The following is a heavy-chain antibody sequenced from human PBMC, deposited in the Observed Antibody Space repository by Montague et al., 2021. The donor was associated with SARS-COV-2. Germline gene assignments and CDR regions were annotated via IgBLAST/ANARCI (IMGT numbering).Heavy chain of an antibody. Sequence: SETLSLTCTVSGGSINSTTYRWGWIRLPPGKGLEWLGFISYSGTTFYHPSLKSRISMSVDTPKIQFSLNLSSVTAADTAVYYCARHYGSGLDSWGQGILVAVSS. CDR3: ARHYGSGLDS. CDR1: GGSINSTTYR. D-gene: IGHD4-17*01. J-gene: IGHJ4*02. V-gene: IGHV4-39*01. CDR2: ISYSGTT.